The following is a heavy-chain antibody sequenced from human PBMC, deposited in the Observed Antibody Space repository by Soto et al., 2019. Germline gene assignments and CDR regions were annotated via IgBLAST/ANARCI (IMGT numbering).Heavy chain of an antibody. J-gene: IGHJ5*02. Sequence: ASVKVSCKASGYTFTGYYMHWVRQAPGQGLEWMGWMNPNSGNTGYAQKFQGRVTMTRNTSISTAYMELSSLRSEDTAVYYCARGYSSSSWFDPWGQGTLVTVSS. V-gene: IGHV1-8*02. D-gene: IGHD6-6*01. CDR1: GYTFTGYY. CDR3: ARGYSSSSWFDP. CDR2: MNPNSGNT.